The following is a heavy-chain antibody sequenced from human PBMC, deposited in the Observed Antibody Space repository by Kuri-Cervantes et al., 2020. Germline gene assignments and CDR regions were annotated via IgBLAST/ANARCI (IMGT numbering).Heavy chain of an antibody. V-gene: IGHV1-24*01. CDR2: FDPEDGET. CDR1: GYTFTSYY. D-gene: IGHD1-26*01. Sequence: ASVKVSCKASGYTFTSYYMHWVRQAPGQGLEWMGGFDPEDGETIYAQKFQGRVTMTEDTSTDTAYMELSSLRSEDTAVYYCARSLYSGSYYVDYWGQGTLVTVSS. CDR3: ARSLYSGSYYVDY. J-gene: IGHJ4*02.